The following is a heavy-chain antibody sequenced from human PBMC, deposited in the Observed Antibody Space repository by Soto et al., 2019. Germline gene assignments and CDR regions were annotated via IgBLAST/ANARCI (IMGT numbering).Heavy chain of an antibody. J-gene: IGHJ5*01. V-gene: IGHV4-59*01. CDR2: VYYTGST. CDR3: ARGDGYDYGDWFDS. Sequence: VQLQESGPGLVKPSETLSLTCSVSGGSIGAFAWSWIRQPPGKGLEWIGCVYYTGSTNYNPSLKSRSSISLDSSKNQFSLTLTSLTAADTALYFCARGDGYDYGDWFDSWGQGNLVIVSS. D-gene: IGHD5-12*01. CDR1: GGSIGAFA.